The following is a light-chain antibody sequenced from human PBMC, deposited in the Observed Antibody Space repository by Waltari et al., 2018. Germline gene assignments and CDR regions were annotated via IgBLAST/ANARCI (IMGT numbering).Light chain of an antibody. CDR1: QSISSSY. Sequence: EIVLTQSPGTLSLSPGERATLSCRASQSISSSYFAWYQQKPGQSPRLLIYGASRRATGIPNRFSGSGSGADFTLTISRLEPEEFAVYYCQEYGGSTITCCQGTRLEIK. J-gene: IGKJ5*01. V-gene: IGKV3-20*01. CDR3: QEYGGSTIT. CDR2: GAS.